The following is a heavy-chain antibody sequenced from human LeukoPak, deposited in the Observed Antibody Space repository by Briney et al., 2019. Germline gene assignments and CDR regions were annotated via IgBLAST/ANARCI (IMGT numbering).Heavy chain of an antibody. CDR2: IYSGDIGGYT. CDR1: GFTVSNSY. CDR3: ARDPNYYNYGMDV. J-gene: IGHJ6*02. V-gene: IGHV3-66*01. Sequence: GGSLRLSCAASGFTVSNSYMSWVRQAPGKGLEWVSVIYSGDIGGYTYYSDSVKGRFTISRDNSKNTLNLQMNSLRDEDTAVYYCARDPNYYNYGMDVWGQETMVTVSS.